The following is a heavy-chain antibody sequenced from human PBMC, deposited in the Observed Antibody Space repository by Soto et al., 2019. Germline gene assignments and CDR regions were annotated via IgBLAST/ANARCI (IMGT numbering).Heavy chain of an antibody. CDR3: AKDRSYYYAKPAFDI. V-gene: IGHV3-23*01. CDR1: GFTFSSYA. CDR2: ISGSGGST. Sequence: PGGSLRLSXAASGFTFSSYAMSWVRQAPGKGLEWVSAISGSGGSTYYADSVKGRFTISRDNSKNTLYLQMNSLRAEDTAVYYCAKDRSYYYAKPAFDIWGQGTMVTVSS. J-gene: IGHJ3*02. D-gene: IGHD3-10*01.